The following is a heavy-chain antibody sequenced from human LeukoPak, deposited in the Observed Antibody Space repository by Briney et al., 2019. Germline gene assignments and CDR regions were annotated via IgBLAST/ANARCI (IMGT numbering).Heavy chain of an antibody. CDR3: ARAPNYDILTAPILPRGFDP. J-gene: IGHJ5*02. CDR2: INPNSGGT. V-gene: IGHV1-2*02. D-gene: IGHD3-9*01. CDR1: GYTFTGYY. Sequence: ASVKVSCKASGYTFTGYYMHWVRQAPGQGLEWMGWINPNSGGTNYAQKFQGRVTMTRDTSISTAYMELSSLRSEDTAVYYCARAPNYDILTAPILPRGFDPWGQGTLVTVSS.